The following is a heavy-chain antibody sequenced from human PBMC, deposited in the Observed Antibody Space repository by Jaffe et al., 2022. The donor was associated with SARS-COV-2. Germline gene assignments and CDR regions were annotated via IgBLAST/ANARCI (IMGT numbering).Heavy chain of an antibody. J-gene: IGHJ6*02. CDR3: TTANPFLTGYYNRYYYYYGMDV. Sequence: EVQLVESGGGLVKPGGSLRLSCAASGFTFSNAWMSWVRQAPGKGLEWVGRIKSKTDGGTTDYAAPVKGRFTISRDDSKNTLYLQMNSLKTEDTAVYYCTTANPFLTGYYNRYYYYYGMDVWGQGTTVTVSS. CDR2: IKSKTDGGTT. CDR1: GFTFSNAW. D-gene: IGHD3-9*01. V-gene: IGHV3-15*01.